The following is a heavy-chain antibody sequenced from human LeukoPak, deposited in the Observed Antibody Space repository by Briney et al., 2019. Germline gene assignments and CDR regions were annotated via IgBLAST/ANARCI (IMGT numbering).Heavy chain of an antibody. Sequence: GESLKISCKGSGYSFTSYWIGWVRQMPGKGLEWMGIIYPGDSGTRYSPSFQGQVTISADKSISTAYLQWSSLKASDTAMYYCARRGYSGYDYGLFDYWGQGTLVTVSS. D-gene: IGHD5-12*01. CDR3: ARRGYSGYDYGLFDY. V-gene: IGHV5-51*01. CDR1: GYSFTSYW. J-gene: IGHJ4*02. CDR2: IYPGDSGT.